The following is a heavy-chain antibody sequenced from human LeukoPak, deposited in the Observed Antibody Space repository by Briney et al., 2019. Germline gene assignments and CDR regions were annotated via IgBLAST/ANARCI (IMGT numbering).Heavy chain of an antibody. CDR2: ISADNGNT. CDR3: ARGSQWELLLADY. Sequence: KISCKGSGYTFTSFAISWVRQAPGQGLEWMGWISADNGNTNYAQKLQGRVTMTTDTSTNTAYMELRSLRSDDTAVYYCARGSQWELLLADYWGQGTLVTVSS. J-gene: IGHJ4*02. D-gene: IGHD1-26*01. V-gene: IGHV1-18*01. CDR1: GYTFTSFA.